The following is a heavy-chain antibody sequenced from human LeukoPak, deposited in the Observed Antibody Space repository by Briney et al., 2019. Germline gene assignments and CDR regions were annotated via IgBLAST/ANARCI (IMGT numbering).Heavy chain of an antibody. CDR2: FSYTGST. Sequence: SETLSLTCSVSGGSMSSYYWNWIRQPPGKGLEWIGYFSYTGSTNYNPSLRGRVTLSVDTSKNQFSLKLSSVTAADTAVYYCARIPARRIVITPAYFDLWGLGTLVTVSS. D-gene: IGHD3-16*01. CDR3: ARIPARRIVITPAYFDL. CDR1: GGSMSSYY. J-gene: IGHJ4*02. V-gene: IGHV4-59*01.